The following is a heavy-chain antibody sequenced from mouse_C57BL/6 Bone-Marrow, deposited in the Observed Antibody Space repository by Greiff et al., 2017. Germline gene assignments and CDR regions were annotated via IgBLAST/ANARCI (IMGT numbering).Heavy chain of an antibody. J-gene: IGHJ4*01. D-gene: IGHD2-4*01. CDR1: GYTFTNYW. CDR2: MHPNGGSP. CDR3: AKSYDDDYYTMDY. Sequence: QVQLQQPGAELVKPGASVKLSCKASGYTFTNYWMHWVKQRPGQGLEWIGMMHPNGGSPDYNEKFKSEATLSVDKSSRTAYMELRSLTSEDSAVYYGAKSYDDDYYTMDYWGQGASVTVSS. V-gene: IGHV1-64*01.